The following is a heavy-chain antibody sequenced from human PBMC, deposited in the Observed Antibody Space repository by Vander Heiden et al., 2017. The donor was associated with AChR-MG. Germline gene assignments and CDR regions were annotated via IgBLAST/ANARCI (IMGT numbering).Heavy chain of an antibody. CDR3: AGRASGYDIPRRLYGRDV. D-gene: IGHD5-12*01. CDR2: IYYSGST. CDR1: GGSISSSSYY. Sequence: QLQLQESGPGLVKPSETLSLTRTVSGGSISSSSYYWGWIRQPPGKGLEWIGSIYYSGSTYYNPSLKSRVTISVDTSKNQFSLKLSSVTAADTAVYYCAGRASGYDIPRRLYGRDVWGQGTTVTVSS. J-gene: IGHJ6*02. V-gene: IGHV4-39*01.